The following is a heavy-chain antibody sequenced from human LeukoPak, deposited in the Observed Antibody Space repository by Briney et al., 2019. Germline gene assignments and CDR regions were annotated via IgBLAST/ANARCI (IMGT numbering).Heavy chain of an antibody. CDR2: ISSSGGST. V-gene: IGHV3-23*01. J-gene: IGHJ4*02. Sequence: GGSLRLSCAASGFTFSNYAMSWVRQAPGKGLEWVSSISSSGGSTYYADSVKGRFTISRDNSRNTVYLQTNSLRAEDTAVYYCASHKETFYDSSVNYWGQGTRVTVSS. D-gene: IGHD3-22*01. CDR1: GFTFSNYA. CDR3: ASHKETFYDSSVNY.